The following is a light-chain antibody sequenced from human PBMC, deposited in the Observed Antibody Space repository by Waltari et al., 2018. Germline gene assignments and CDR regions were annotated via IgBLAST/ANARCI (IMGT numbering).Light chain of an antibody. CDR2: DAS. J-gene: IGKJ4*01. CDR1: QSVSSN. V-gene: IGKV3-11*01. Sequence: EIVLTQSPATLSLSPGERATLSCRASQSVSSNLAWYQQKPGQAPRLLIYDASNRATGIPVRFSGSGSGTDSTLTISSLEPEDFAVYYCQQRSNLVTFGGGTKVEIK. CDR3: QQRSNLVT.